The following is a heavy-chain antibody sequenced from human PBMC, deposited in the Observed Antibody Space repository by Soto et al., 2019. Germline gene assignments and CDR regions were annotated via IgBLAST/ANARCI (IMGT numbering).Heavy chain of an antibody. CDR3: ASMGYHYGSGSYPLDY. V-gene: IGHV4-59*08. CDR2: IHHSGRT. CDR1: GGSISNYY. J-gene: IGHJ4*02. Sequence: PSETLSLTCTVSGGSISNYYWSWIRQPPGKGLEWIAYIHHSGRTNYNPSLKSRVTISVDTSENQFSLKLRSVTAADTAVYYCASMGYHYGSGSYPLDYWGQGTLVTVSS. D-gene: IGHD3-10*01.